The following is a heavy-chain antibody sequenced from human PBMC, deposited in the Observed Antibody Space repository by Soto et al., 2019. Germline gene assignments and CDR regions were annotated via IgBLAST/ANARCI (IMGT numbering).Heavy chain of an antibody. CDR2: IHSSGST. J-gene: IGHJ5*02. V-gene: IGHV4-4*07. CDR1: GASMNSYH. Sequence: SETLSLTCTVSGASMNSYHWSWIRQPAGKGLEWIGHIHSSGSTNYNPSLKSRVTMSVDTSKNQFSLRLMSLTAADTAVYYCARDKGVAAAGITWFDPWGQGSLVTVSS. CDR3: ARDKGVAAAGITWFDP. D-gene: IGHD6-13*01.